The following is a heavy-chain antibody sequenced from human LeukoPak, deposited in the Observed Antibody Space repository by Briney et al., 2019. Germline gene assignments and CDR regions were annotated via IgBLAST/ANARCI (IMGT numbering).Heavy chain of an antibody. CDR3: VRKLTGTTYFDY. J-gene: IGHJ4*02. Sequence: GGSLRLSCVASGFTFSRYDMNWVRLAPGKGLEWVSCIHSGGNTIYYADSVKGRFTISRDYAKNSLYLQMNNLRAEDTAVYYCVRKLTGTTYFDYWGQGTLVTVSS. V-gene: IGHV3-48*03. CDR2: IHSGGNTI. D-gene: IGHD1-1*01. CDR1: GFTFSRYD.